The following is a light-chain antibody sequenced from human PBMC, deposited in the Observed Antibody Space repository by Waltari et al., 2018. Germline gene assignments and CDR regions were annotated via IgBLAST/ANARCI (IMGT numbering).Light chain of an antibody. J-gene: IGLJ3*02. CDR3: AAWDDSLSGRV. Sequence: QSVFTQPPSASGTPGQRVTLSCYGSRSNIGNNYLYRYQQLPGTAPKLLIYRNHQRPSGVPDRFSGSKSGASASLAISGLRSEDEKAYYCAAWDDSLSGRVFGGGTKVTVL. V-gene: IGLV1-47*01. CDR2: RNH. CDR1: RSNIGNNY.